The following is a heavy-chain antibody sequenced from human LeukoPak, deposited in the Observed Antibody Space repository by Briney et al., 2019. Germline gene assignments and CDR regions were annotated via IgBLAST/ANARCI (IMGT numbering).Heavy chain of an antibody. CDR1: GGSISSYY. CDR2: IYYSGST. D-gene: IGHD6-13*01. J-gene: IGHJ4*02. Sequence: SETLSLTCTVSGGSISSYYWSWIRQPPGKGLEWIGYIYYSGSTNYNPSLKSRVTISVDTSKNQFSLKLSSVTAADTAVYYCARGPQQRPPYWGQGTLVTVSS. CDR3: ARGPQQRPPY. V-gene: IGHV4-59*12.